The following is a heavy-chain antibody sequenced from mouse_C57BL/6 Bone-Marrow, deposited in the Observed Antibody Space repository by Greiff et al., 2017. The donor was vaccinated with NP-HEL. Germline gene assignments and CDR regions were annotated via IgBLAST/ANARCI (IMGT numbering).Heavy chain of an antibody. J-gene: IGHJ3*01. CDR2: IYPRSGNT. V-gene: IGHV1-81*01. Sequence: VQLQQSGAELARPGASVKLSCKASGYTFTSYGISWVKQRTGQGLEWIGEIYPRSGNTYYNEKFKGKATLTADKSSRTAYMELRSLTSEDSAVYFCAREDYGSSSFAYWGQGTLVTVSA. CDR3: AREDYGSSSFAY. D-gene: IGHD1-1*01. CDR1: GYTFTSYG.